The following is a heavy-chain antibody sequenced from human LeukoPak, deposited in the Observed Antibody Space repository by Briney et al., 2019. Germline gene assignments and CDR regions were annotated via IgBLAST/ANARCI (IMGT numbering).Heavy chain of an antibody. D-gene: IGHD2-15*01. CDR3: AILSVAASLAPNYYYYGMDV. CDR1: GGSFSGYY. CDR2: INHSGST. J-gene: IGHJ6*02. Sequence: PSETLSLTCAVYGGSFSGYYWSWIRQPPGKGLERIGEINHSGSTNYNPSLKSRVTISVDTSKNQFSLKLSSVTAADTAVYYCAILSVAASLAPNYYYYGMDVWGQGTTVTVSS. V-gene: IGHV4-34*01.